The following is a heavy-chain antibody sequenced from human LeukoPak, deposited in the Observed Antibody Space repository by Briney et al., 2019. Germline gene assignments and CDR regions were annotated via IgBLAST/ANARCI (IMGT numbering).Heavy chain of an antibody. CDR1: GGSISSHY. Sequence: SETLSLTCTVSGGSISSHYWSWIRQPPGKGLEWIGYIYYSGSTNYNPSLKSRVTISVDTSKNQFSLKLSSVTAADTAVYYCARANYYDSSGLIDPWGQGTLVTVSS. V-gene: IGHV4-59*11. J-gene: IGHJ5*02. CDR3: ARANYYDSSGLIDP. CDR2: IYYSGST. D-gene: IGHD3-22*01.